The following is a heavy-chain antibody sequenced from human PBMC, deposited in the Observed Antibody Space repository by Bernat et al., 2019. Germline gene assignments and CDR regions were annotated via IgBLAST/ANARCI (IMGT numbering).Heavy chain of an antibody. J-gene: IGHJ6*03. CDR1: GGSFSGYY. V-gene: IGHV4-34*01. D-gene: IGHD3-16*01. Sequence: QVQLQQWGAGLFKPSETLSLTCAVYGGSFSGYYWSWIRQPPGKGLEWIGEINHSGSTNYNPSLKSRVTISVDTSKNQFSLKLSSVTAADTAVYYCAREGAIRLRYYYYMDVWGKGTTVTVSS. CDR2: INHSGST. CDR3: AREGAIRLRYYYYMDV.